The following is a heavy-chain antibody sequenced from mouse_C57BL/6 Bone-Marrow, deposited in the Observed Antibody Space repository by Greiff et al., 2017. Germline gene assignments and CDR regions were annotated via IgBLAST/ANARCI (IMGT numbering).Heavy chain of an antibody. J-gene: IGHJ4*01. CDR2: IWSGGST. V-gene: IGHV2-2*01. Sequence: VHLVESGPGLVQPSQSLSITCTVSGFSLTSYGVHWVRQSPGKGLEWLGVIWSGGSTDYNAAFISRLSISKDNSKSQVFNKMNSLQADDTAIYYGARKRYDYYGMDYWGQGTSVTVSS. CDR3: ARKRYDYYGMDY. CDR1: GFSLTSYG.